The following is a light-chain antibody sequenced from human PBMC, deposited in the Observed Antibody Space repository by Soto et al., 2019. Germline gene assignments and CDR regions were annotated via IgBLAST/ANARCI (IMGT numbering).Light chain of an antibody. CDR3: QQSYSTPVT. CDR2: AAS. Sequence: DIQMTQSPSFLSASVGDRVTITCQASQSISSYLNWYQQKPGKAPKLLIYAASSLQSGVPSRFSGSGSGTDFTLTISRLQPEDFATYYCQQSYSTPVTFGQGTKLEIK. V-gene: IGKV1-39*01. J-gene: IGKJ2*01. CDR1: QSISSY.